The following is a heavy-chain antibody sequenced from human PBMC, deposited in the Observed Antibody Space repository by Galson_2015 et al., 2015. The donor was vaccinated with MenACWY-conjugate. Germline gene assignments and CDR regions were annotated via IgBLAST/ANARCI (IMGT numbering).Heavy chain of an antibody. CDR2: IYYSGST. Sequence: TLSLTCTVSGGSISSSSYYWGWIRQPPGKGLEWIGSIYYSGSTYYNPSLKSRVTISVDTSKNQFSLKLSSVTAADTAVYYCSTIARFLGDQTHYYYMTSGAKGPRSPSP. J-gene: IGHJ6*03. V-gene: IGHV4-39*01. D-gene: IGHD3-3*01. CDR3: STIARFLGDQTHYYYMTS. CDR1: GGSISSSSYY.